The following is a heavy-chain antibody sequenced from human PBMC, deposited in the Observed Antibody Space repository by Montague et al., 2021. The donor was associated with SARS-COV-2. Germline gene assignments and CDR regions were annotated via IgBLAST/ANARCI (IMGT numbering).Heavy chain of an antibody. J-gene: IGHJ4*02. CDR3: ARSVTGYSYDIPLGY. D-gene: IGHD5-18*01. CDR2: IYYTGNT. V-gene: IGHV4-59*01. CDR1: GGSISPYY. Sequence: SETLSLTCTVSGGSISPYYWTWIRQPPGKGLEWIGYIYYTGNTKYKPSLKRRVTISVDTSKNQFSLNLKSVTAADMTVYYCARSVTGYSYDIPLGYWGQGTLVTVSS.